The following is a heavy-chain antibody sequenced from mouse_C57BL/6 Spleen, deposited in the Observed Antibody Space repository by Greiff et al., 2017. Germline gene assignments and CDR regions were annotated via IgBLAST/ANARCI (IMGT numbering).Heavy chain of an antibody. J-gene: IGHJ4*01. V-gene: IGHV2-2*01. D-gene: IGHD1-1*01. CDR1: GFSLTSYG. CDR3: ARIFITTVVATSYYAMYY. CDR2: IWSGGST. Sequence: VQLQESGPGLVQPSQSLSITCTVSGFSLTSYGVHWVRQSPGKGLEWLGVIWSGGSTDYNAAFISRLSISKDNSKSQVFFKMNSLQADDTAIYYCARIFITTVVATSYYAMYYWGQGTSVTVSS.